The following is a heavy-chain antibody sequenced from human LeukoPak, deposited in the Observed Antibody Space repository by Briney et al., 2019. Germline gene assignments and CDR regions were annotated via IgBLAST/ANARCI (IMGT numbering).Heavy chain of an antibody. CDR3: AKGFVGPRITMIVVVKGVTDRGFDY. CDR2: ISGSGGST. D-gene: IGHD3-22*01. CDR1: GFTFSSYA. J-gene: IGHJ4*02. V-gene: IGHV3-23*01. Sequence: GGSLRLSCAASGFTFSSYAMSWVRQAPGKGLEWVSAISGSGGSTYYADSVKGRFTISRDNSKNTLYLQMNSLRAEDTAVYYCAKGFVGPRITMIVVVKGVTDRGFDYWGQGTLVTVSS.